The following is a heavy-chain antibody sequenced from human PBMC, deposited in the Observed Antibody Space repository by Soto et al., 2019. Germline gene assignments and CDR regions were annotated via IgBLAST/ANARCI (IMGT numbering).Heavy chain of an antibody. D-gene: IGHD6-19*01. V-gene: IGHV1-46*01. CDR2: INPNGGST. Sequence: QVQLVQSGAEVKKPGASVKVSCKASGYTFINYYMHWVRQAPGQGLGWMGIINPNGGSTTYAQKFQGRVTLTRDTSTNTVNMELSSLRSEDTAVYYCAREKWLVRRNDPFDIWGQGTMVTVSS. CDR3: AREKWLVRRNDPFDI. CDR1: GYTFINYY. J-gene: IGHJ3*02.